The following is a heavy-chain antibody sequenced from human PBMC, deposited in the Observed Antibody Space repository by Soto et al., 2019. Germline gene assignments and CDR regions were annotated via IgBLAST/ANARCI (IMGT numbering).Heavy chain of an antibody. Sequence: GGSLRLSCAASGFTFSSYAMSWVRQAPGKGLEWVSAISGSGGSTYYADSVKGRFTISRDNSKNTLYLQMNSLRAEDTAVYYCATGGYCSSTSCYAFDIWGQGTMVTVSS. V-gene: IGHV3-23*01. CDR2: ISGSGGST. D-gene: IGHD2-2*01. CDR1: GFTFSSYA. CDR3: ATGGYCSSTSCYAFDI. J-gene: IGHJ3*02.